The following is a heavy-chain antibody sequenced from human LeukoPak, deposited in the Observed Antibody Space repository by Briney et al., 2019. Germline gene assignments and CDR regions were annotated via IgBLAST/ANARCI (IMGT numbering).Heavy chain of an antibody. CDR1: GYTFTAYY. Sequence: GASVKVSCKASGYTFTAYYIHWVRQAPGQGLEWMGRINPKNGDTNYAQKFQDRVTMTRDTSMSAAYMEISRLTYDDTAVYYCATSVGSGSYHIFDAFDIWGQGTMVIVSS. V-gene: IGHV1-2*06. D-gene: IGHD1-26*01. J-gene: IGHJ3*02. CDR2: INPKNGDT. CDR3: ATSVGSGSYHIFDAFDI.